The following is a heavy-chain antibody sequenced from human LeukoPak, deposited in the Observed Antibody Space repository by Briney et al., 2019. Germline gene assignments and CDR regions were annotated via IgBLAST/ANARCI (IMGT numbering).Heavy chain of an antibody. Sequence: GASVKVSCKASGYTFTGYYMHWVRQAPGQGLEWMGWINPNSGGTNYAQKFQGRVTMTRDTSISTAYMELSRLRSDDTAVYYCARDRARLERPGVTNWFDPWGQGTLVTVSS. J-gene: IGHJ5*02. CDR2: INPNSGGT. V-gene: IGHV1-2*02. D-gene: IGHD1-1*01. CDR1: GYTFTGYY. CDR3: ARDRARLERPGVTNWFDP.